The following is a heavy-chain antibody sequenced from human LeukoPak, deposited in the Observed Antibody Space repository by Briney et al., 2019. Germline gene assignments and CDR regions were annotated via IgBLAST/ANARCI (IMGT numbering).Heavy chain of an antibody. CDR3: ARDDLHDGFDI. V-gene: IGHV3-48*02. J-gene: IGHJ3*02. CDR2: ISSSSSTM. CDR1: GFTFSSYS. Sequence: GGSLRLSCAASGFTFSSYSMNWVRQAPGKGLEWVSYISSSSSTMYYVDSVKGRFSISRDNAKNSLYLQVNSLRDEDTAVYYCARDDLHDGFDIWGQGTKVTVSS.